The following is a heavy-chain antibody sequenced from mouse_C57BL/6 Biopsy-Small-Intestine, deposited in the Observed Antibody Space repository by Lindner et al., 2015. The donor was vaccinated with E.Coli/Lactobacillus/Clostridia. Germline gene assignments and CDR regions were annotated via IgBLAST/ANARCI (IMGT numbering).Heavy chain of an antibody. Sequence: VQLQESGPELVKPGASVKISCKASAYAFSSSWMNWVKQRPGKGLEWIGRIYPGNGDTNYSGKFKGKATLTADKSSSTAYMQLSSLTSEDSAVYFCARPSSYYDSSPYYAMDYWGQGTSVTVSS. V-gene: IGHV1-82*01. CDR3: ARPSSYYDSSPYYAMDY. D-gene: IGHD1-1*01. CDR2: IYPGNGDT. J-gene: IGHJ4*01. CDR1: AYAFSSSW.